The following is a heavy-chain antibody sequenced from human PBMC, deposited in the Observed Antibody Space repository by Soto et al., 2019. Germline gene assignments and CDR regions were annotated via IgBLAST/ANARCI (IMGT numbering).Heavy chain of an antibody. J-gene: IGHJ4*02. CDR1: GFTFGGSA. CDR2: IRSKANSYAT. CDR3: TRSPSSGYGNTIDY. V-gene: IGHV3-73*01. Sequence: GGSLRLSCAASGFTFGGSAMHWVRQASGKGLEWVGRIRSKANSYATAYAASVKGRFTISRDDSKNTAYLQMNSLKTEDTAVYYCTRSPSSGYGNTIDYWGQGTLVTVSS. D-gene: IGHD3-22*01.